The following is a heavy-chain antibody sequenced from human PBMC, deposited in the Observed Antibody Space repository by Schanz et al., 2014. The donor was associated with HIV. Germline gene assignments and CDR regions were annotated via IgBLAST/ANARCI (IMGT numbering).Heavy chain of an antibody. J-gene: IGHJ4*02. D-gene: IGHD2-15*01. CDR2: IKTSGGTT. CDR3: ARGRFCSGGSCYHDY. CDR1: GGTLTNYA. V-gene: IGHV1-46*01. Sequence: QVQLVQSGAEVKKPGSSVKVSCKPSGGTLTNYAISWVRQAPGQGLEWMGMIKTSGGTTTYAQKFQGRVTLTRDTTATTVYMELSSLKSEDTAVYYCARGRFCSGGSCYHDYWGQGTLVTVSS.